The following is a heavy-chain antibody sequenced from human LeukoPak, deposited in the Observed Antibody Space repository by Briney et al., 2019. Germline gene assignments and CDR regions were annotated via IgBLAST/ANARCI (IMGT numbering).Heavy chain of an antibody. CDR3: ARDLLYCSGGSCPFDY. CDR1: GYTFTSYG. J-gene: IGHJ4*02. CDR2: ISTYNGNT. D-gene: IGHD2-15*01. Sequence: GASVKVSCKASGYTFTSYGISWVRQAPGQGLEWMGWISTYNGNTNYAQKLQGRVTMTTDTSTSTAYMELRSLRSDDTAVYYCARDLLYCSGGSCPFDYWGQGTLVTVS. V-gene: IGHV1-18*01.